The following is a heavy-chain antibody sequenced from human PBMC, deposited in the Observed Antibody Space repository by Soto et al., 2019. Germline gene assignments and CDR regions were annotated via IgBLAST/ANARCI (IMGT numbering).Heavy chain of an antibody. CDR2: IYYLGNT. CDR1: GDSITNNNFN. Sequence: PSETLSLTCTVSGDSITNNNFNWGWVPQPPGKGLDWIGNIYYLGNTFYNPSLRSRVTISADTSKNQFSLNLSSVTAADAAVYYCARFVVPDTRHADFDFWGQGTLVTVSS. V-gene: IGHV4-39*01. CDR3: ARFVVPDTRHADFDF. D-gene: IGHD2-15*01. J-gene: IGHJ4*02.